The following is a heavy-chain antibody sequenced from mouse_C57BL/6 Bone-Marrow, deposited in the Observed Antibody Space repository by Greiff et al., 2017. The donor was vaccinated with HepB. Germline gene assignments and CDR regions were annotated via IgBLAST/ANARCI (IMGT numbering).Heavy chain of an antibody. CDR2: ISSGSSTI. V-gene: IGHV5-17*01. J-gene: IGHJ3*01. CDR1: GFTFSDYG. CDR3: ARPWGFSFAY. Sequence: EVKLVESGGGLVKPGGSLKLSCAASGFTFSDYGMHWVRQAPEKGLEWVAYISSGSSTIYYADTVKGRFTIARDNAKNTRFLQMTSLRSEDTAMYYCARPWGFSFAYWGQGTLVTVSA.